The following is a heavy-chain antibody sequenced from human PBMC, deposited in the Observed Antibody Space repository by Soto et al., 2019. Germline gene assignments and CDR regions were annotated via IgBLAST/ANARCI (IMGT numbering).Heavy chain of an antibody. Sequence: ASVKVSCKASGYTFTGYYMHWVRQAPGQGLEWMGWINPNSGGTNYAQKFQGWVTMTRDTSISTAYMELSRLRSDDTAVYYCARGSPRGVLYYYYMDVWGKGTTVTV. CDR3: ARGSPRGVLYYYYMDV. V-gene: IGHV1-2*04. CDR1: GYTFTGYY. D-gene: IGHD3-10*01. CDR2: INPNSGGT. J-gene: IGHJ6*03.